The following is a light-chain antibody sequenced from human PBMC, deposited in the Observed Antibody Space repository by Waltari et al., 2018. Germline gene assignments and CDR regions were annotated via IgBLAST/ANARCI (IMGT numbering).Light chain of an antibody. V-gene: IGKV6-21*01. CDR1: QSIGSY. J-gene: IGKJ4*01. CDR3: QQSITFPLT. CDR2: YAS. Sequence: EIVLTQSPDFQSVTPKEKVTIICRASQSIGSYLHWYQQKPNQSPTLLIKYASKSFSGVPSRFSGSGSGTDFTLTINSLEAEDAATYYCQQSITFPLTFGGGTKVEIK.